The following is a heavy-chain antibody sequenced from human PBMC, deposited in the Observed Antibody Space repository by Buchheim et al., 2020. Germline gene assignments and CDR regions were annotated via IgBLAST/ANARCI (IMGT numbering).Heavy chain of an antibody. CDR2: ISGSGGST. Sequence: EVQLLESGGGLVQPGGSLRLSCAASGFTFSSYAMSWVRQAPGKGLEWVSAISGSGGSTYYAGSVRGRFTISRDNFKNTLYLQMSSLRAEDTAIYYCAKDYYDSGSYPFYFDYWGQGTL. D-gene: IGHD3-10*01. V-gene: IGHV3-23*01. CDR3: AKDYYDSGSYPFYFDY. CDR1: GFTFSSYA. J-gene: IGHJ4*02.